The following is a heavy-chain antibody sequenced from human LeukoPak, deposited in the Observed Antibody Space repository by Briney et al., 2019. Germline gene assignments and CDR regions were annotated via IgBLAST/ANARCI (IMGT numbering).Heavy chain of an antibody. Sequence: GGSLRLSCAASGFTFSSYAMSWVRQAPGKGLEWVSAISGSGGSTYYADSVKGRFTISRDNSKNTLYLQINSLRAEDTAVYYCAKDRALRYFDWFLVDAFDIWGQGTMVTVSS. J-gene: IGHJ3*02. CDR1: GFTFSSYA. CDR2: ISGSGGST. V-gene: IGHV3-23*01. D-gene: IGHD3-9*01. CDR3: AKDRALRYFDWFLVDAFDI.